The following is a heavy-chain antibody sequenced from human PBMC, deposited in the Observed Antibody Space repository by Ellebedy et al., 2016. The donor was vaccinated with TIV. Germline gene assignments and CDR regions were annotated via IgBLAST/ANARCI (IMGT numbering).Heavy chain of an antibody. D-gene: IGHD6-13*01. CDR3: AHRPEQQLVFGQSPDYYYGMDV. J-gene: IGHJ6*02. V-gene: IGHV2-5*01. CDR1: GFSLSTSGVG. CDR2: IYWNDDK. Sequence: SGPTLVXPTPTLTLTCTFSGFSLSTSGVGVGWIRQPPGKALEWLALIYWNDDKRYSPSLKSRLTITKDTSKNQVVLTMTNMDPVDTATYYCAHRPEQQLVFGQSPDYYYGMDVWGQGTTVTVSS.